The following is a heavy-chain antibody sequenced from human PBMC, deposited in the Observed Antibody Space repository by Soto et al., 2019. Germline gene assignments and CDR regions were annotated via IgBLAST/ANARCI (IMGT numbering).Heavy chain of an antibody. Sequence: EVQVLESGGGLVQPGGSLRLSCAASGFTFSSYAISWVRQAPGKGLEWVSAISGSGGSTYYADSVKGRFTMSRDNSKNTLYLQMNSLRAEDTAVYYCAKAGGVVVTANPLNYWGQGTLVTVSS. J-gene: IGHJ4*02. CDR2: ISGSGGST. D-gene: IGHD2-21*02. CDR3: AKAGGVVVTANPLNY. V-gene: IGHV3-23*01. CDR1: GFTFSSYA.